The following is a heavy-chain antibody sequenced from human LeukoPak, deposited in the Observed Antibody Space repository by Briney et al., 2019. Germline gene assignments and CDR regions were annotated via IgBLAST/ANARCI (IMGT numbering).Heavy chain of an antibody. V-gene: IGHV3-48*01. Sequence: GGSLRLSCAASGFTFSSYSMNWVRQAPGKGLEWVSYISSSSSTIYYADSVEGRFTISRDNAKNSLYLQMNSLRAEDTAVYYCVGNPPHYYMDVWGKGTTVTVSS. CDR2: ISSSSSTI. CDR3: VGNPPHYYMDV. J-gene: IGHJ6*03. CDR1: GFTFSSYS. D-gene: IGHD1-14*01.